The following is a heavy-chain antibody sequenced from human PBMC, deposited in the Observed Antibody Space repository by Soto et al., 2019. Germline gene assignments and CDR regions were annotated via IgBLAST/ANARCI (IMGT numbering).Heavy chain of an antibody. CDR2: IIPIFGTA. CDR3: AREGSSWSDDAFDI. V-gene: IGHV1-69*13. Sequence: GASVKVSCKASGGTFSSYAISWVRQAPGQGLEWMGGIIPIFGTANYAQKFQGRVTITADESTSTAYMELSSLRSEDTAVYYCAREGSSWSDDAFDIWGQGTMVTVSS. D-gene: IGHD6-13*01. J-gene: IGHJ3*02. CDR1: GGTFSSYA.